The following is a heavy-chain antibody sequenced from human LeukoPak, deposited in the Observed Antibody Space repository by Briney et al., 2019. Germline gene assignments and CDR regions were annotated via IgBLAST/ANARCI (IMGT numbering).Heavy chain of an antibody. Sequence: SETLSLTCAVYGGSFSGYYWSWIRQPPGKGLEWIGEINHSGSTNYNPSLKSRVTISVDTSKNQFSLKLSSVTAADTAVYYCARSKLGFSYGPPGYWGQGTMATVSS. CDR3: ARSKLGFSYGPPGY. V-gene: IGHV4-34*01. CDR1: GGSFSGYY. J-gene: IGHJ4*02. CDR2: INHSGST. D-gene: IGHD5-18*01.